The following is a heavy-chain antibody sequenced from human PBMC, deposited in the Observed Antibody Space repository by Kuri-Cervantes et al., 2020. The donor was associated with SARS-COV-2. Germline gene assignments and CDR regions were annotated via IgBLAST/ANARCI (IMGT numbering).Heavy chain of an antibody. D-gene: IGHD6-13*01. J-gene: IGHJ3*02. Sequence: GSLRLSCAVSGYSISSGYYWGWIRQPPGKGLEWIGSIYHSGSTYYNPSLKSRVTISVDTSKNQFSLKLGSVTAADTAVYYCARVRAAAGLDAFDIWGQGTMVTVSS. CDR2: IYHSGST. CDR1: GYSISSGYY. CDR3: ARVRAAAGLDAFDI. V-gene: IGHV4-38-2*01.